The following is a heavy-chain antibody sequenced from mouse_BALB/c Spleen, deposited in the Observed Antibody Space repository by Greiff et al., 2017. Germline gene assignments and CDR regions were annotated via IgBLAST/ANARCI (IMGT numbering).Heavy chain of an antibody. CDR3: ASLSSMDY. Sequence: EVHLVESGGGLVKPGGSLKLSCAASGFTFSSYAMSWVRQTPEKRLEWVATISSGGSYTYYPDSVKGRFTISRDKAKNTLYLQMSSLRSEDTAMYYCASLSSMDYWGQGTSVTVSS. J-gene: IGHJ4*01. D-gene: IGHD6-5*01. V-gene: IGHV5-9-3*01. CDR2: ISSGGSYT. CDR1: GFTFSSYA.